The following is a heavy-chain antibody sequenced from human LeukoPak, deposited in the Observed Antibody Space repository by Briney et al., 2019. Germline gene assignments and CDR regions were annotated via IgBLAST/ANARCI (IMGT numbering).Heavy chain of an antibody. CDR1: GYTFTGYY. Sequence: ASVKVSCKASGYTFTGYYMHWVRQAPGQGLEWMGWINPNSGGTNYAQKFQGRVTMTRDTSISTAYMELSRLRSDDTAVYYCARGDVYYYDSSGYYFNFDYWGQGTLVTVSS. CDR2: INPNSGGT. D-gene: IGHD3-22*01. V-gene: IGHV1-2*02. CDR3: ARGDVYYYDSSGYYFNFDY. J-gene: IGHJ4*02.